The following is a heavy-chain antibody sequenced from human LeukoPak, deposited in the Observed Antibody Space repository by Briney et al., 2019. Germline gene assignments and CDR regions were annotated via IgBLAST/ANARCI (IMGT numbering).Heavy chain of an antibody. V-gene: IGHV3-21*01. CDR1: GFTFSSYR. Sequence: PGGSLRLSCAASGFTFSSYRMNWVRQPPGKGLEWVSSISSSRSYIYYADSVKGRFTISRDNAKNSLYLQMNSLGAEDTAVYYCARGAAVAAPPSDYWGQGTLVTVSS. CDR2: ISSSRSYI. D-gene: IGHD6-19*01. CDR3: ARGAAVAAPPSDY. J-gene: IGHJ4*02.